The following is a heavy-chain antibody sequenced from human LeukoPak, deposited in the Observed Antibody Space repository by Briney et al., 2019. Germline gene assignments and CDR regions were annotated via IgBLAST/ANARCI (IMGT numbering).Heavy chain of an antibody. CDR1: GFTFSSYS. D-gene: IGHD5-12*01. V-gene: IGHV3-48*02. J-gene: IGHJ1*01. Sequence: PGGSLRLSCAASGFTFSSYSMNWVRQAPGKGLEWVSYISSSSSTIYYADSVKGRFTISRDNAKNSLYLQMNSLRDEDTAVYYCARHSGDGYKPFYIQHWGQGTLVTVSS. CDR3: ARHSGDGYKPFYIQH. CDR2: ISSSSSTI.